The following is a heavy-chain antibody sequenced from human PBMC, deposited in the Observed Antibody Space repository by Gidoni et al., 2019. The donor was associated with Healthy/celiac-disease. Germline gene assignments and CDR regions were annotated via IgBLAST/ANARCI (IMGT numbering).Heavy chain of an antibody. Sequence: QVQLVESGGGVVQPGRSLRLACAASGFTFSSYAMHWVRQDPGKGLGWVAVISYDGSNKYYADSVKGRFTISRDNAKNTLYLQMNSLRAEDTAVYYCARVKGSYYDFWSGYYPPDYWGQGTLVTVSS. D-gene: IGHD3-3*01. CDR2: ISYDGSNK. CDR3: ARVKGSYYDFWSGYYPPDY. CDR1: GFTFSSYA. V-gene: IGHV3-30-3*01. J-gene: IGHJ4*02.